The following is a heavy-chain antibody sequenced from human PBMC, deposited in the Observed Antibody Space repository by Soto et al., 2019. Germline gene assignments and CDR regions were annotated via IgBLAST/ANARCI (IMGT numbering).Heavy chain of an antibody. D-gene: IGHD3-9*01. V-gene: IGHV1-8*01. CDR1: GYTFTSYD. CDR2: MNPNSGNT. CDR3: ARGLESYDILTGYYNYYYYYYMDV. J-gene: IGHJ6*03. Sequence: ASVKVSCKASGYTFTSYDINRVRQATGQGLEWMGWMNPNSGNTGYAQKFQGRVTMTRNTSISTAYMELSSLRSEDTAVYYCARGLESYDILTGYYNYYYYYYMDVWGKGTTVSVSS.